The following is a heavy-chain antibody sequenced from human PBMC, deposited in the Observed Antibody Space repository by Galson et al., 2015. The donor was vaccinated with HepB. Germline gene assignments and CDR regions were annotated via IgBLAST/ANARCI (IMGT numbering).Heavy chain of an antibody. CDR3: ARHGGFVDY. Sequence: QSGAEVKKPGESLKISCEGSECSFTSYWIGWVRQTPGKGMEWMGIIYPGDSDPIYSPSFQGQVTISADKSISTAYLQWSSLEASDTAMYYCARHGGFVDYWGQGTLVTVSS. D-gene: IGHD3-16*01. CDR2: IYPGDSDP. V-gene: IGHV5-51*01. J-gene: IGHJ4*02. CDR1: ECSFTSYW.